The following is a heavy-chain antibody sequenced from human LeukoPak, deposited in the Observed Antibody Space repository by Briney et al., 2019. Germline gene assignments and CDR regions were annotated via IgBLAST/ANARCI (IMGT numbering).Heavy chain of an antibody. J-gene: IGHJ4*02. V-gene: IGHV4-34*01. CDR3: ARGVCSGGGCYGLFNY. CDR1: GWSFSGYY. D-gene: IGHD2-15*01. CDR2: INHSGST. Sequence: SETLSLTCAVYGWSFSGYYWSWIRQPPGKGLEWIGEINHSGSTNYNPSLKSRVTISVDTSKNQFSLKLSSVTAADTAVYYCARGVCSGGGCYGLFNYWGQGTLVTVSS.